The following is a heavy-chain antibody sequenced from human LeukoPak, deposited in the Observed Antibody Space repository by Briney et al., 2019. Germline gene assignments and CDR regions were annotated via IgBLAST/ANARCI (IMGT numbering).Heavy chain of an antibody. CDR3: ARIRFLEPGWFDP. CDR2: IYHSGST. D-gene: IGHD3-3*01. CDR1: GGSISSGGYY. J-gene: IGHJ5*02. V-gene: IGHV4-30-2*01. Sequence: SETLSLTCTVSGGSISSGGYYWSWIRQPPGKGLEWIGYIYHSGSTYYNPSLKSRVTISVDRSKNQFSLKLSSVTAADTAVYYCARIRFLEPGWFDPWGQGTPVTVSS.